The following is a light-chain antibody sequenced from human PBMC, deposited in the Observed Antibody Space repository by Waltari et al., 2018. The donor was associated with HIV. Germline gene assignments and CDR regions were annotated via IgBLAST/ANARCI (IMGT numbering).Light chain of an antibody. V-gene: IGKV1-12*01. CDR3: QQANNFPHT. Sequence: DTQITHSSSSVSASVGYRVTITCRASQSVGTSVAWYQQKPDRTPKRLIFEASRLQTGVPSRFGGSGSGTKFTLTITSLQPQDLATYFCQQANNFPHTFGQGT. CDR1: QSVGTS. J-gene: IGKJ2*01. CDR2: EAS.